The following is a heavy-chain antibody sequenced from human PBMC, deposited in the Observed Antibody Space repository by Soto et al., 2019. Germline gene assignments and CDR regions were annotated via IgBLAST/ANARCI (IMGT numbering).Heavy chain of an antibody. D-gene: IGHD3-9*01. Sequence: TSETLSLTCAVYGGSFSGYYWSWIRQPPGKGLEWIGEINHSGSTNYNPSLKSRVTISVDTSKNQFSLKLSSVTAADTAVYYCARILTKTPKHDYWGQGTLVTVSS. J-gene: IGHJ4*02. CDR2: INHSGST. CDR1: GGSFSGYY. CDR3: ARILTKTPKHDY. V-gene: IGHV4-34*01.